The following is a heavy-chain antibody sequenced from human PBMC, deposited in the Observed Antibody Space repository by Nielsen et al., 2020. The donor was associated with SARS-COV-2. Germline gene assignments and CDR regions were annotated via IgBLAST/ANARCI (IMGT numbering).Heavy chain of an antibody. J-gene: IGHJ6*02. V-gene: IGHV3-48*01. CDR2: ISSGGGTK. D-gene: IGHD3-10*01. CDR1: GFIFSSYA. Sequence: LKISCVGSGFIFSSYAMHWVRQAPGKGLEWVSYISSGGGTKKYADSVEGRFTISRDNAKDSLYLQMDSLRVEDTAVYYCAIDLTYGSPAYYYYKADVWGQGTTVTVSS. CDR3: AIDLTYGSPAYYYYKADV.